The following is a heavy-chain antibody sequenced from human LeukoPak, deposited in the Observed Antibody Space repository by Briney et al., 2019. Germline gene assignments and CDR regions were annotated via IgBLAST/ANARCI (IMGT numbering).Heavy chain of an antibody. Sequence: GASVKVSCKASGCTFTGYYMHWVRQAPGQGLEWMGWINPNSGGTKYAQKLQGRVIMARDTSISTTYMELSRLRSDDTAIYYCARLYYYDSGGYKYNWFDPWGQGTQVTVSS. V-gene: IGHV1-2*02. J-gene: IGHJ5*02. D-gene: IGHD3-22*01. CDR3: ARLYYYDSGGYKYNWFDP. CDR1: GCTFTGYY. CDR2: INPNSGGT.